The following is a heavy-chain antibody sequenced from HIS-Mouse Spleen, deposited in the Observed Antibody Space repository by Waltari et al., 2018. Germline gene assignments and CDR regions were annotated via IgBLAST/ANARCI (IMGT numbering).Heavy chain of an antibody. Sequence: QVQLQESGPGLVKPSETLSLTCTVSGCSLSSYLLSWIRQPPGKGLEWIGYYSGSTNYNPSLKSRVTISVDTSKNQFSLKLSSVTAADTAVYYCARASRDLLLPRYFDLWGRGTLVTVSS. CDR3: ARASRDLLLPRYFDL. CDR2: YYSGST. V-gene: IGHV4-59*01. CDR1: GCSLSSYL. J-gene: IGHJ2*01.